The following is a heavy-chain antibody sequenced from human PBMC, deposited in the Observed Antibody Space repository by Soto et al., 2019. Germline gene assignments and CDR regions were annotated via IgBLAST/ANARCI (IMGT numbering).Heavy chain of an antibody. CDR3: AREPSDYYVSSGYSKRPFVY. CDR1: GFTFSSYS. V-gene: IGHV3-21*01. Sequence: GGSLRLSCAASGFTFSSYSMNWVRQAPGKGLEWASSISSSSSYIYYADSVKGRFTISRDNAKNSLYLQMNSLRAEDTAVYYCAREPSDYYVSSGYSKRPFVYWGEGTLGTVPS. D-gene: IGHD3-22*01. CDR2: ISSSSSYI. J-gene: IGHJ1*01.